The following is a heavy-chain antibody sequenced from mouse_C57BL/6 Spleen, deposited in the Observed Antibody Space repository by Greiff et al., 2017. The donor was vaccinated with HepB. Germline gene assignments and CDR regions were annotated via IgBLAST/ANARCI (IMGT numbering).Heavy chain of an antibody. J-gene: IGHJ4*01. V-gene: IGHV5-16*01. D-gene: IGHD1-1*01. CDR3: ARAGGSSYVASAMDY. CDR1: GFTFSDYY. CDR2: INYDGSST. Sequence: EVKLMESEGGLVQPGSSMKLSCTASGFTFSDYYMAWVRQVPEKGLEWVANINYDGSSTYYLDSLKSRFIISRDNAKNILYLQMSSLKSEDTATYYGARAGGSSYVASAMDYWGQGTSVTVSS.